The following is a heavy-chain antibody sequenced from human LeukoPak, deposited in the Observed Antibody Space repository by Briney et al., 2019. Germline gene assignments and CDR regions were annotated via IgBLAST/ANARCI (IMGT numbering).Heavy chain of an antibody. D-gene: IGHD3-22*01. V-gene: IGHV3-9*01. Sequence: GGSLRLSCAASGFTFDDYAMHWVRQAPGKGLEWVSGISWNSGSIGYADSVKGRFTISRDNAKNSLYLQMNSLRAEDTALYYCAKDRTPNYYDSRGFDYWGQGTPVTVSS. CDR1: GFTFDDYA. CDR2: ISWNSGSI. CDR3: AKDRTPNYYDSRGFDY. J-gene: IGHJ4*02.